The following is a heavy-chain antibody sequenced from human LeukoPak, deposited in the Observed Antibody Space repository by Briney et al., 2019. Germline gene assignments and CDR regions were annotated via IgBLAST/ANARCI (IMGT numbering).Heavy chain of an antibody. CDR2: ISGSGGST. Sequence: ASVKVSCKASGGTFSSYAMSWVRQAPGKGLEWVSAISGSGGSTYYADSVKGRFTISRDNSKNTLYLQMNSLSAEDTAVYYCAKDTGDSSGLVYWGQGTLVTVSS. CDR3: AKDTGDSSGLVY. V-gene: IGHV3-23*01. CDR1: GGTFSSYA. J-gene: IGHJ4*02. D-gene: IGHD3-22*01.